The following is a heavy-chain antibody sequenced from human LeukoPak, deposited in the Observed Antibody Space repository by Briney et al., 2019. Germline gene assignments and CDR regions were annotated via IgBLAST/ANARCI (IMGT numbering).Heavy chain of an antibody. Sequence: GASLRLSCAASGFTFSSYAMSWIRQAPGKGLEWVSASSGSGGSTYYADSVKGRFTISRDNSKNTLYLQMNSLRAEDTAVYYCAKGILGYCSSTSCYTLFDYWGQGTLVTVSS. D-gene: IGHD2-2*02. CDR1: GFTFSSYA. CDR3: AKGILGYCSSTSCYTLFDY. V-gene: IGHV3-23*01. CDR2: SSGSGGST. J-gene: IGHJ4*02.